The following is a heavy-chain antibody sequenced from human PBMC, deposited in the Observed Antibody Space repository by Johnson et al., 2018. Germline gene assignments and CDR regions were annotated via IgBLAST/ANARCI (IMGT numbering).Heavy chain of an antibody. CDR2: IYSAGST. CDR1: GFTVSSNY. D-gene: IGHD2-15*01. J-gene: IGHJ3*02. CDR3: ARAYTPMTDEGFDI. V-gene: IGHV3-66*02. Sequence: VQLVESGGGLVQPGGSLRLSCAASGFTVSSNYMSWVRQAPGKGLEWVSVIYSAGSTYYADSVQGRFTISRDNSKNTLYLQMNSRRAEDTAMYYCARAYTPMTDEGFDIWGQGTMVTVSS.